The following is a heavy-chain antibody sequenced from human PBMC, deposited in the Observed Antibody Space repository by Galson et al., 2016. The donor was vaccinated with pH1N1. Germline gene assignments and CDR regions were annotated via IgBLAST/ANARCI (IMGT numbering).Heavy chain of an antibody. J-gene: IGHJ4*02. CDR2: ISNDGTKK. D-gene: IGHD2/OR15-2a*01. V-gene: IGHV3-30*04. Sequence: SLRLSCAASGFTFTSSALHWVRQAPGKGLEWVAVISNDGTKKYYTDSLKGRFSVSRDNSKNTLYLQMNSLRGDDTAVYYCARAVFYDVDLLDYYFDHWGQGTLVTVSS. CDR1: GFTFTSSA. CDR3: ARAVFYDVDLLDYYFDH.